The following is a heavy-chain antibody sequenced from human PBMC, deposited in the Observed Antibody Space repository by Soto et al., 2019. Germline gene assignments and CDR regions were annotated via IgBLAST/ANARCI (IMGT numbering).Heavy chain of an antibody. CDR3: AKDLEGWSPPWFDP. D-gene: IGHD6-19*01. Sequence: GGSLRLSCAASGFTFSSYGMHWVRQAPGKGLEWVAVIWYDGSNKYYADSVKGRFTISRDNSKNTLYLQMNSLRAEDTAVYYCAKDLEGWSPPWFDPWGQGTLVTVSS. V-gene: IGHV3-33*06. CDR2: IWYDGSNK. CDR1: GFTFSSYG. J-gene: IGHJ5*02.